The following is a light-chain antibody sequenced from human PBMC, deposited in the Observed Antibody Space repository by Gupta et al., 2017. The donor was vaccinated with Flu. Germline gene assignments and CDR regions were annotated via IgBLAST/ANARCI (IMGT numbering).Light chain of an antibody. Sequence: SSDVGGYNYISWYQQHPGQVPKLVIHDVNKRPAGVPDRFAGSKSANTASLTISGVQADDEADYYCTSFAGTSPVVFGGGTQLTVL. V-gene: IGLV2-11*03. J-gene: IGLJ2*01. CDR2: DVN. CDR1: SSDVGGYNY. CDR3: TSFAGTSPVV.